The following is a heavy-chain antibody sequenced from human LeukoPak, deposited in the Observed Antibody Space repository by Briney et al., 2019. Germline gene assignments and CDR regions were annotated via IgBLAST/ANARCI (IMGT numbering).Heavy chain of an antibody. CDR1: GFTFSSYG. J-gene: IGHJ6*03. Sequence: GGSLRLSCTASGFTFSSYGMHWVRQAPGQGLEWMGIINPSGGSTSYAQKFQGRVTMTRDTSTSTVYMELSSLRSEDTAVYYCARAVYYGSGSYYNPNYYYYMDVWGKGTTVTISS. D-gene: IGHD3-10*01. CDR3: ARAVYYGSGSYYNPNYYYYMDV. CDR2: INPSGGST. V-gene: IGHV1-46*01.